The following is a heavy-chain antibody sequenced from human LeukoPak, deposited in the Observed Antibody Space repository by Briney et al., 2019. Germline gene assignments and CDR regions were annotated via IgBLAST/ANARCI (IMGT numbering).Heavy chain of an antibody. CDR2: ISSSSSTI. J-gene: IGHJ5*02. CDR1: GFTFSSYW. Sequence: PGGSLRLSCAASGFTFSSYWMHWVRQAPGKGLEWASYISSSSSTIYYADSVKGRFTISRDNAKNSLYLQMNSLRDEDTAVYYCARAYCGGDCYFDGWFDPWGQGTLVTVSS. D-gene: IGHD2-21*02. V-gene: IGHV3-48*02. CDR3: ARAYCGGDCYFDGWFDP.